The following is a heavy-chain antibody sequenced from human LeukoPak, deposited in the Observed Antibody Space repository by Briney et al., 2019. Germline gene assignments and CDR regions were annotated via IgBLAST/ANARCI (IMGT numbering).Heavy chain of an antibody. J-gene: IGHJ4*02. CDR2: VHLDGRT. D-gene: IGHD3-3*01. V-gene: IGHV4-4*02. CDR3: AREGGFFRPLDY. Sequence: SETLSLTCGVSGGSVTSTNWWTWVRQPPGKGLEWIGEVHLDGRTDYNPSLKSRLTMSVDLSENHISLKLTSVTAADTAVYYCAREGGFFRPLDYSGQGTLVTVSS. CDR1: GGSVTSTNW.